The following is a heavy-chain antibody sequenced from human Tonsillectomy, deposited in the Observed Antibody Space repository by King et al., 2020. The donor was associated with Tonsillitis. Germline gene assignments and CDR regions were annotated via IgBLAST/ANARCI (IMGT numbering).Heavy chain of an antibody. CDR3: AGLVVVAATNPSDY. V-gene: IGHV3-30*04. J-gene: IGHJ4*02. CDR1: GFTFSSYA. CDR2: ISYDGSNK. D-gene: IGHD2-15*01. Sequence: VQLVESGGGVVQPGRSLRLSCAASGFTFSSYAMHWVRQAPGKGLEWVAVISYDGSNKYYADSVKGRFTISRDNSKNTLYLQMNSLRAEDTAVYYCAGLVVVAATNPSDYWGQRTLVTVSS.